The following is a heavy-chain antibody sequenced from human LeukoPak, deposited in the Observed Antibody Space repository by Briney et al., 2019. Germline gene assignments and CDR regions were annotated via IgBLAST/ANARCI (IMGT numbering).Heavy chain of an antibody. CDR3: ATSNDAKIAPFDH. D-gene: IGHD2-21*01. J-gene: IGHJ4*02. Sequence: SETLSLTSTVSGVSMSAYQWSWVRPSPEKGLEWIGCINTKGETSYNPSLKSRVTTSVDTSKSQFSLRLTSVTAADTAVYYCATSNDAKIAPFDHWGQGAPVTVSS. CDR1: GVSMSAYQ. CDR2: INTKGET. V-gene: IGHV4-4*09.